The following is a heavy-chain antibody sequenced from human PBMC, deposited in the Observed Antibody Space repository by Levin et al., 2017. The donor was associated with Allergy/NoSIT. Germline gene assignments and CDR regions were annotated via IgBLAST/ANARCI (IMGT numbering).Heavy chain of an antibody. CDR2: IDSDGSTT. CDR3: AREGYCSGGSCYETIDY. V-gene: IGHV3-74*01. Sequence: SCAASGFTFSSDSRHWVRQAPGKGLVWVSRIDSDGSTTSYADSLKGRFTISREKDKNTLYLQMNSLRAEDTAVYYCAREGYCSGGSCYETIDYWGQGTLVTVSS. D-gene: IGHD2-15*01. J-gene: IGHJ4*02. CDR1: GFTFSSDS.